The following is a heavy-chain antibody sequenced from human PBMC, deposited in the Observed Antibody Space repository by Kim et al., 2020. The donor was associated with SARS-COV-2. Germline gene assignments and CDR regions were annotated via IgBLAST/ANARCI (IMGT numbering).Heavy chain of an antibody. J-gene: IGHJ3*02. Sequence: RYSPSVQGQVTISADKSISTDYLQWSSLKASDTAMYYCAGTLGYLDAFDIWGQGTMVTVSS. V-gene: IGHV5-51*01. CDR3: AGTLGYLDAFDI. D-gene: IGHD2-15*01.